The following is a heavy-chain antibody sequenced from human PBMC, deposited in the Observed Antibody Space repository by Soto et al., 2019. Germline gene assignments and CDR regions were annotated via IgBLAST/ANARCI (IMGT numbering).Heavy chain of an antibody. Sequence: QVQLQESGPGLVKPSETLSLTCTVSGGSISSYYWSWIRQPPGKGLEWIGYIYYSGSTNYNPSLKSRVTISVDTAKNQFSLKLSSVTAADTAVYYCARARGQLDAFDIWGQGTMVTVSS. CDR3: ARARGQLDAFDI. J-gene: IGHJ3*02. D-gene: IGHD6-13*01. CDR2: IYYSGST. CDR1: GGSISSYY. V-gene: IGHV4-59*01.